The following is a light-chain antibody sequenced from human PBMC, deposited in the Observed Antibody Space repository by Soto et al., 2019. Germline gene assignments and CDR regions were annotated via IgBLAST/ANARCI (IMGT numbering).Light chain of an antibody. J-gene: IGKJ2*01. CDR1: RDISTW. Sequence: DIQMTQSPSSVSASVGDRVTITCRASRDISTWIAWYQQKPGKAPKLLIYGASNLQSGVPSRFSGRGSGTDFTLTISSLQPEDFGTYYCQQANSFPFIFAQGTKVDIK. CDR3: QQANSFPFI. CDR2: GAS. V-gene: IGKV1D-12*01.